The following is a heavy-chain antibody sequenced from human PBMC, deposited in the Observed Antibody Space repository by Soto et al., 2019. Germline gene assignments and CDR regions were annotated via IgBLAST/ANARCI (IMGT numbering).Heavy chain of an antibody. Sequence: QVQLQESGPGLVKPSETLSLTCAVSGDSISSYYCMWIRQPPGKGLESIGYLYYGRSANYNPSLTSRVTLSVDTSTNQCSLTLSSMTAADAAVYYCALRSMAVVPEYWGQGTLVTVSS. CDR2: LYYGRSA. CDR1: GDSISSYY. V-gene: IGHV4-59*01. CDR3: ALRSMAVVPEY. J-gene: IGHJ4*02. D-gene: IGHD3-22*01.